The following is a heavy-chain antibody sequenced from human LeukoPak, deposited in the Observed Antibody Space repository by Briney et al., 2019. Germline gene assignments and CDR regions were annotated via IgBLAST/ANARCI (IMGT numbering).Heavy chain of an antibody. CDR3: ARWSNNVDY. J-gene: IGHJ4*02. D-gene: IGHD1/OR15-1a*01. Sequence: GGSLRLSCAASGFSFSSYWMTWVRQALGKGLEWVANIKQDGSAQYHVDSVKGRFTISRDNANNSLYLQMNSLRADDTAVYYCARWSNNVDYWGQGTLVTVPS. CDR1: GFSFSSYW. CDR2: IKQDGSAQ. V-gene: IGHV3-7*04.